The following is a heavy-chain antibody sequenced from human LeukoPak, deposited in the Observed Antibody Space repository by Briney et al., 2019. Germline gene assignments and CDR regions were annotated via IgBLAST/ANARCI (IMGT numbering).Heavy chain of an antibody. D-gene: IGHD1-26*01. CDR1: GGSISSGGHS. CDR3: ARSRSGGSYRTCDY. V-gene: IGHV4-30-4*07. J-gene: IGHJ4*02. CDR2: IYYSGST. Sequence: PSETLALTCAASGGSISSGGHSWSWIRQPPGKGLEWIGYIYYSGSTYYNPSLKSRVTISVDTSKNQFSLKLSSVTAADTAVYYCARSRSGGSYRTCDYWGQGTLVTV.